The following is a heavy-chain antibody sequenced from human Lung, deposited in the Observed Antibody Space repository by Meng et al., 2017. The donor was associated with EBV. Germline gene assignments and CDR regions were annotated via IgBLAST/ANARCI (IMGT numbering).Heavy chain of an antibody. CDR2: IYTSGST. D-gene: IGHD5-12*01. CDR1: GGSISSYY. CDR3: ARDPGLGYSGYDGILGY. Sequence: LQESGPGLGKPSGPLSLTCTVSGGSISSYYWSWIRQPAGKGLEWIGRIYTSGSTNYNPSLKSRVTMSVDTSKNQFSLKLSSVTAADTAVYYCARDPGLGYSGYDGILGYWGQGTLVTVSS. V-gene: IGHV4-4*07. J-gene: IGHJ4*02.